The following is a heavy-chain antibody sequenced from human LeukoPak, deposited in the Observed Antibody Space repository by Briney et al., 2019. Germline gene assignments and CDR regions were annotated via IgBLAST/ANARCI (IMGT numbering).Heavy chain of an antibody. V-gene: IGHV3-21*01. D-gene: IGHD2-15*01. J-gene: IGHJ3*01. CDR1: GFTFYSLN. CDR3: ARQVSLDSGDSCYYEGCYVFDY. Sequence: PWVSLSFTCSGSGFTFYSLNWIRVRQAPGKGLEWVSSISSSSSYIYYADSVKGRFTISRDNAKNSLDLQMNSLRAENTAVYYCARQVSLDSGDSCYYEGCYVFDYWGQGTMVTVSS. CDR2: ISSSSSYI.